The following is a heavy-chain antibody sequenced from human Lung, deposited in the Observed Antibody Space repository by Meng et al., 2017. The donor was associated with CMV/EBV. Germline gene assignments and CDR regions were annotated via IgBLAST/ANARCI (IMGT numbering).Heavy chain of an antibody. CDR3: TRDKTIVTSWMSNNYYGMDV. V-gene: IGHV3-49*04. J-gene: IGHJ6*02. CDR2: IRSKAFGGAT. Sequence: SCTASGFTFGDYTLSWVRQAPGKGLEWVGFIRSKAFGGATEYGASVEGRFTISRDDSKGIAYLQMNSLKTEDTAVYYCTRDKTIVTSWMSNNYYGMDVWXQGTTVTVSS. D-gene: IGHD4-17*01. CDR1: GFTFGDYT.